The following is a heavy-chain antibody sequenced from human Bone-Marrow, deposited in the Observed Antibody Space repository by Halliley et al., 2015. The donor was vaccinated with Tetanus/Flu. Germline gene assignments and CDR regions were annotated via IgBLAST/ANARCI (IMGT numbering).Heavy chain of an antibody. D-gene: IGHD6-19*01. J-gene: IGHJ4*02. CDR2: YPSGTI. CDR3: ARCSSHFFSASFDS. V-gene: IGHV4-4*08. Sequence: YPSGTINYNPSLQSRATISVDTSRNQFSLNLRFVTAADPAVYFCARCSSHFFSASFDSWGQGTLVTVSS.